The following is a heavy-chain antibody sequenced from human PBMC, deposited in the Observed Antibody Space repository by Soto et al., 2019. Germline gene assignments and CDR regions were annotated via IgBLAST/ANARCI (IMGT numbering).Heavy chain of an antibody. Sequence: QVPLVQSGAEVKKPGSSVKVSCKASGATFSSYAISWVRQAPGQGLEWMGGIIPIFGTAKYAQKFQGRVTITADESTNTAYMELSSLRSEDTAVYYCAREVTMVRGVIGWFDPWGQGTLVTVSA. J-gene: IGHJ5*02. CDR3: AREVTMVRGVIGWFDP. CDR1: GATFSSYA. V-gene: IGHV1-69*01. CDR2: IIPIFGTA. D-gene: IGHD3-10*01.